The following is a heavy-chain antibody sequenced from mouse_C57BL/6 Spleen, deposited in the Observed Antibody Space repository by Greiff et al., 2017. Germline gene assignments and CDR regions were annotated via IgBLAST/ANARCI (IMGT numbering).Heavy chain of an antibody. J-gene: IGHJ2*01. V-gene: IGHV5-17*01. CDR2: ISSGSSTI. D-gene: IGHD2-3*01. CDR1: GFTFRDYG. CDR3: ARIYDGDDYFDY. Sequence: EVQLQESGGGLVKPGGSLKLSCAASGFTFRDYGMHWVRQAPEKGLEWVAYISSGSSTIYYADTVKGRFTISRDNAKNTLFLQMTSLRSADTAMYYCARIYDGDDYFDYWGQGTTLTVSS.